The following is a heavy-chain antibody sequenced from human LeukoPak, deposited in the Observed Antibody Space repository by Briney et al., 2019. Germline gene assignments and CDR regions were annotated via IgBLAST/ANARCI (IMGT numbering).Heavy chain of an antibody. D-gene: IGHD3-22*01. J-gene: IGHJ4*02. CDR2: MDPNSGNT. Sequence: GASVNVSCKASGYTFTSYDINWVRQAPGQGLEWMGWMDPNSGNTGYAQKFQGRVTMTRNTSISTAYMELSSLRSEDTAMYYCARGRYDSSGYFTYWGQGTLVTVSS. V-gene: IGHV1-8*01. CDR3: ARGRYDSSGYFTY. CDR1: GYTFTSYD.